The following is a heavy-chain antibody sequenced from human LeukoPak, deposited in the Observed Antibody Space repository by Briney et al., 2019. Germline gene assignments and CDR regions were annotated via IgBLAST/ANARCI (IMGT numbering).Heavy chain of an antibody. Sequence: GGSLRLSCAASGYSFNQHWRQWLRQVPGKGLVWVSRIDNYGRTTDYADSVKGRFTISRDNVQNTLYLQMNSLNDEDTAVYYCGTDVTGAGSFWGQGTLVTVSS. D-gene: IGHD3-10*01. CDR2: IDNYGRTT. CDR1: GYSFNQHW. J-gene: IGHJ4*02. V-gene: IGHV3-74*01. CDR3: GTDVTGAGSF.